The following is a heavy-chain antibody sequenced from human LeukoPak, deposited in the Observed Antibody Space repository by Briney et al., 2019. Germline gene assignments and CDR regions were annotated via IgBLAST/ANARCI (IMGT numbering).Heavy chain of an antibody. CDR2: INHSGYT. D-gene: IGHD4-17*01. J-gene: IGHJ4*02. CDR3: ARCCLQRDGDNGGGDY. CDR1: GGSFSSYY. V-gene: IGHV4-34*01. Sequence: SETLSLTCAVFGGSFSSYYWSWIRQPPGKGLEWIGEINHSGYTSYNPSLKSRVTLSVDTSKHQFSLKLTSVHAADTTVYYCARCCLQRDGDNGGGDYWGQGTLVTVSS.